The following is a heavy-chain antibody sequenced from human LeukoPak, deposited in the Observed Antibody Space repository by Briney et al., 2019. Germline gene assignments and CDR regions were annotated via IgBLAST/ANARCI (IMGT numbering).Heavy chain of an antibody. CDR1: GGSFSGYY. V-gene: IGHV4-34*01. Sequence: PSETLSLTCAVYGGSFSGYYWSWIRQPPGKGLEWIGEINHCGSTNYNPSLKSRVTISVDTSKNQFSLKLSSVTAADTAVYYCARGYMNPWIQLWSPRSTYFDYWGQGTLVTVSS. D-gene: IGHD5-18*01. CDR2: INHCGST. J-gene: IGHJ4*02. CDR3: ARGYMNPWIQLWSPRSTYFDY.